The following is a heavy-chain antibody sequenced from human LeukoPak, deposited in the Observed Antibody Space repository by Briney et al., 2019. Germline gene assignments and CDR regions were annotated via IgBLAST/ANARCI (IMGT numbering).Heavy chain of an antibody. Sequence: SETLSLTCTVSGGSISSSGYYWGWIRQPPGKGLEWIGSMYYSGSTYYNPSLKSRVSISVDTSKNHFSLKLSSVTAADTAVYYCARGRGEGRGISMVRGVRAPSYNWFDPWGHGTLVTVSS. CDR3: ARGRGEGRGISMVRGVRAPSYNWFDP. D-gene: IGHD3-10*01. CDR2: MYYSGST. J-gene: IGHJ5*02. V-gene: IGHV4-39*07. CDR1: GGSISSSGYY.